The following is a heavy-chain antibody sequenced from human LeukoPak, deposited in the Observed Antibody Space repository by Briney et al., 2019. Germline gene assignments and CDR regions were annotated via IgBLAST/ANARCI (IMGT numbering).Heavy chain of an antibody. CDR2: INPNSGGT. J-gene: IGHJ4*02. V-gene: IGHV1-2*02. CDR1: GYTFTGYY. D-gene: IGHD6-19*01. CDR3: ARSEQWLWFGYFDY. Sequence: ASVKISCKASGYTFTGYYMHWVRQAPGQGLEWMGWINPNSGGTNYAQKFQGRVTMTRDTSTSTVYMELSSLRSEDTAVYYCARSEQWLWFGYFDYWGQGTLVTVSS.